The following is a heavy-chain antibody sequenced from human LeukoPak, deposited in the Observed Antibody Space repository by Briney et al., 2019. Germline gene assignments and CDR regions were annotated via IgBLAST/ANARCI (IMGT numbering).Heavy chain of an antibody. CDR2: IYHSGST. D-gene: IGHD2-2*01. CDR3: ARAGDCSSTSCYSWFDP. CDR1: GYSISSGYY. Sequence: SETLSLTCTVSGYSISSGYYWGWIRQPPGKGLEWSGSIYHSGSTYYNPSLKSRGTISVDTSKHQFSLKLSSVTAADTAVYYCARAGDCSSTSCYSWFDPWGQGTLVTVSS. V-gene: IGHV4-38-2*02. J-gene: IGHJ5*02.